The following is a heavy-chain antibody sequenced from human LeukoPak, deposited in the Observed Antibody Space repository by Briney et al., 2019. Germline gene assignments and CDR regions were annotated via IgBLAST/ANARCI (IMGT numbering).Heavy chain of an antibody. V-gene: IGHV3-74*01. J-gene: IGHJ4*02. D-gene: IGHD6-13*01. CDR2: INSDGSVT. CDR3: ARVREAAAGFDY. Sequence: PGGSLRLSCAASGFTFSTYWMSWVRQAPGKGLVWVSRINSDGSVTTYADSVKGRFTISRDNAKNTLYLQMNSLRADDTAVYYCARVREAAAGFDYWGQGALVTVSS. CDR1: GFTFSTYW.